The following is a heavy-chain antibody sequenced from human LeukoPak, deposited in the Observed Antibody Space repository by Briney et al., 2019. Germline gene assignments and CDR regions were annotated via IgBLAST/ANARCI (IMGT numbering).Heavy chain of an antibody. V-gene: IGHV1-69*01. D-gene: IGHD4-17*01. CDR3: ARAYGDYSWSGGMDV. CDR2: IIPIFGTA. Sequence: GASVKVSCKASGGTFSSYGISWVRQAPGQGLEWMGGIIPIFGTANYAQKFQGRVTITADESTSTGYMELGSLRSEDTAVYYCARAYGDYSWSGGMDVWGQGTTVTVS. J-gene: IGHJ6*02. CDR1: GGTFSSYG.